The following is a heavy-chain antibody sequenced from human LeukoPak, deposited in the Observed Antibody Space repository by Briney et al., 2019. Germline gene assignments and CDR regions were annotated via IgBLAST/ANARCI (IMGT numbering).Heavy chain of an antibody. V-gene: IGHV1-69*13. Sequence: SVKVSCKASGYTFTSYDINWVRQATGQGLEWMGGIIPIFGTANYAQKFQGRVTITADESTSTAYMELSSLRSEDTAVYYCATFRVQVISGAFDIWGQGTMVTVSS. CDR1: GYTFTSYD. J-gene: IGHJ3*02. CDR2: IIPIFGTA. CDR3: ATFRVQVISGAFDI. D-gene: IGHD3-10*01.